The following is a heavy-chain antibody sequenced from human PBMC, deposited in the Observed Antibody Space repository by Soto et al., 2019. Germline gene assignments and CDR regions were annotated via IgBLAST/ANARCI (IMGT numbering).Heavy chain of an antibody. D-gene: IGHD6-19*01. CDR3: AKGPIGGSGWYSSSNWFDP. V-gene: IGHV3-23*01. CDR1: GFTFSSYA. CDR2: ISGSGGST. J-gene: IGHJ5*02. Sequence: EVQLLESGGGLVQPGGSLRLSCAASGFTFSSYAMSWVRQAPGKGLEWVSAISGSGGSTYYADSVKGRFTISRDNSKNTLYLQMNSLRAEDTAVYYCAKGPIGGSGWYSSSNWFDPWGQGTLVTVSS.